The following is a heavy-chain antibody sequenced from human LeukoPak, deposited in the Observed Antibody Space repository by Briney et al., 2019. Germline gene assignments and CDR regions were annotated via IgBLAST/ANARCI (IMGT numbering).Heavy chain of an antibody. CDR3: ASGGLWFGTFDI. V-gene: IGHV4-59*08. D-gene: IGHD3-10*01. Sequence: SETLSLTCTASGGSISIYYWSWIRQPPGKGLEWIGYIYNSGNTNYNPSLMSRVTISVDTSKNQFSLKLSSVTAADTAVYYCASGGLWFGTFDIWGQGTMVTVSS. J-gene: IGHJ3*02. CDR2: IYNSGNT. CDR1: GGSISIYY.